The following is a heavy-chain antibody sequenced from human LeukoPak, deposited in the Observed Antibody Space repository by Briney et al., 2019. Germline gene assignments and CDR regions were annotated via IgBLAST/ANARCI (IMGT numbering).Heavy chain of an antibody. Sequence: ASVKVSCKASGGTFSSYAISWVRQAPGQGLEWMGRIIPILGIANYAQKFQGRVTMTTDTSTSTAYMELRSLRSDDTAVYYCARAHPADYDILTGYYGPYYFDYWGQGTLVTVSS. CDR2: IIPILGIA. CDR3: ARAHPADYDILTGYYGPYYFDY. V-gene: IGHV1-69*04. CDR1: GGTFSSYA. D-gene: IGHD3-9*01. J-gene: IGHJ4*02.